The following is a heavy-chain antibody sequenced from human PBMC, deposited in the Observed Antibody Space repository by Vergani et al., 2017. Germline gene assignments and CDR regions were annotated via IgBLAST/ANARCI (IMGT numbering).Heavy chain of an antibody. J-gene: IGHJ4*02. CDR1: GGSISSGGYY. CDR3: ARWGLVNYYDSSGYYYAYDY. V-gene: IGHV4-61*02. D-gene: IGHD3-22*01. Sequence: QVQLQESGPGLVKPSQTLSLTCTVSGGSISSGGYYWSWIRQPAGKGREWVGRLYTSGSTNYNPPLKSRVTMSVGTSKNQFSLKLSSVTAADTAVYYCARWGLVNYYDSSGYYYAYDYWGQGTLVTVSS. CDR2: LYTSGST.